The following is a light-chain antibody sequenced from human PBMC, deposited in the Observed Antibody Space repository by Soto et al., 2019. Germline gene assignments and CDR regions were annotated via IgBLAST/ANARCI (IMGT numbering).Light chain of an antibody. CDR2: AAS. V-gene: IGKV1-39*01. CDR3: QQSYSTPIT. J-gene: IGKJ5*01. Sequence: DIQMTQSPSSLSASVGDRVTITCRASQSISSYLNGYQQKPGKAPKILIYAASSLQSGVPSRFSGSGSETDFTLTISSLQPEDFATYYCQQSYSTPITFGQGTRLEIK. CDR1: QSISSY.